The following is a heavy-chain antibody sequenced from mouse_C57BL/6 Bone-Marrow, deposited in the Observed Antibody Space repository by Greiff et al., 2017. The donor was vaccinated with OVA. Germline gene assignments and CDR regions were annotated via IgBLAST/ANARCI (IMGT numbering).Heavy chain of an antibody. V-gene: IGHV1-7*01. J-gene: IGHJ1*03. CDR3: ARYYYGSSYDFDV. Sequence: VKLVESGAELAKPGASVKLSCKASGYTFTSYWMHWVKQRPGQGLEWIGYINPSSGYTKYNQKFKDKATLTADKSSSTAYMQLSSLTYEDSAVYYCARYYYGSSYDFDVWGTGTTVTVSS. CDR1: GYTFTSYW. CDR2: INPSSGYT. D-gene: IGHD1-1*01.